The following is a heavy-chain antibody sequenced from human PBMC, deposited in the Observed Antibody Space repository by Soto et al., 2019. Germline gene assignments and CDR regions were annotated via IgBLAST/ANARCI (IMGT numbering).Heavy chain of an antibody. CDR1: GGTFSSYA. Sequence: QVQLVQSGAEVKKPGSSVKVSCKASGGTFSSYAISWVRQAPGQGLEWMGGIIPIFGTAHYAQKFQGRVTITADESTSTAYMELSSLRSEDTAVYYCARCHYDILTGYPYYYYYGMDVWGQGTTVTVSS. CDR3: ARCHYDILTGYPYYYYYGMDV. J-gene: IGHJ6*02. CDR2: IIPIFGTA. D-gene: IGHD3-9*01. V-gene: IGHV1-69*01.